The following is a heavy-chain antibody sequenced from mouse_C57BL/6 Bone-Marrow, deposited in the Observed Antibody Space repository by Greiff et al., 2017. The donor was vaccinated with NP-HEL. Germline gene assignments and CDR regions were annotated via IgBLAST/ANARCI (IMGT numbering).Heavy chain of an antibody. J-gene: IGHJ2*01. CDR3: ARSEDSNYLDY. CDR1: GYAFTNYL. V-gene: IGHV1-54*01. Sequence: QVQLKESGAELVRPGTSVKVSCKASGYAFTNYLIEWVKQRPGQGLEWIGVINPGSGGTNYNEKFKGKATLTADKSSSTAYMQLSSLTSEDSAVYFCARSEDSNYLDYWGQGTTLTVSS. D-gene: IGHD2-5*01. CDR2: INPGSGGT.